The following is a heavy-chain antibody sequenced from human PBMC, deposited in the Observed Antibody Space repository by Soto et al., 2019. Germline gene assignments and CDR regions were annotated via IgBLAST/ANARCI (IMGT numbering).Heavy chain of an antibody. V-gene: IGHV1-58*02. CDR2: IVVGSGNT. Sequence: SVKVSCKASGFTFTSSAIQWVRQARGQRLEWIGWIVVGSGNTNYAQKFQERVTITRDMSTSTAYMELSSLRSEDTAVYYCAAGPVPSFYDILPGYYDPTDSFDYWGQGTLVTVSS. CDR1: GFTFTSSA. D-gene: IGHD3-9*01. CDR3: AAGPVPSFYDILPGYYDPTDSFDY. J-gene: IGHJ4*02.